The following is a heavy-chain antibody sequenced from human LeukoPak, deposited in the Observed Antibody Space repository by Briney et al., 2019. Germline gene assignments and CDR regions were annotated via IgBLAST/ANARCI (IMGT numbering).Heavy chain of an antibody. CDR1: GGSISSGGYY. CDR2: IYYSGST. V-gene: IGHV4-31*03. CDR3: ASLYGDYATDYYGMDV. J-gene: IGHJ6*02. D-gene: IGHD4-17*01. Sequence: SQTLSLTCTVSGGSISSGGYYWSWIRQHPGKGLEWIGYIYYSGSTYYNPSLKSRVTISVDTSKNQFSLKPSSVTAADTAVYYCASLYGDYATDYYGMDVWGQGTTVTVSS.